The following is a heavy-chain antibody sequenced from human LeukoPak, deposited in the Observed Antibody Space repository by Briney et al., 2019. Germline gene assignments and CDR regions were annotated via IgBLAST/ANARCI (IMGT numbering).Heavy chain of an antibody. CDR2: ISGSGGST. J-gene: IGHJ4*02. V-gene: IGHV3-23*01. CDR1: GFIFSSYG. CDR3: AKSPKTGFLFDY. Sequence: GESLRLSCAASGFIFSSYGMSWVRQAPGKGLEWVSAISGSGGSTYYADSVKGRFTISRDNSKNTLYLQMSSLRAEDTAVYYCAKSPKTGFLFDYWGKGTLVTVSS. D-gene: IGHD1-1*01.